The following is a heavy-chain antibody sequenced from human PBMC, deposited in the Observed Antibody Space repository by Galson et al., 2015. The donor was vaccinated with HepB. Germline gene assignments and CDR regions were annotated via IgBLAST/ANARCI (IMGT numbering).Heavy chain of an antibody. D-gene: IGHD5-24*01. CDR3: AKLPIQMATTKQLYYFDY. CDR2: ISGSGGST. CDR1: GFTFSSYA. Sequence: SLRLSCAASGFTFSSYAMSWVRQAPGKGLEWVSAISGSGGSTYYADSVKGRFTISRDNSKNTLYLQMNSLRAEDTAVYYCAKLPIQMATTKQLYYFDYWGQGTLVTVSS. V-gene: IGHV3-23*01. J-gene: IGHJ4*02.